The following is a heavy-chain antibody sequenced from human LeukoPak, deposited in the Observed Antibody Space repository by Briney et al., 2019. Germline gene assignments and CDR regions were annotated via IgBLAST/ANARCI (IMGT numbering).Heavy chain of an antibody. V-gene: IGHV1-18*01. J-gene: IGHJ4*02. Sequence: GASVKVSCKASGYTFTSYGISWVRQAPGQGLEWMGWISAYNGNTNYAQKLQGGVTMTTDTSTSTAYMELRSLRSDDTAVYYCARDSVTIFGVVSFNLMAFDYWGQGTLVTVSS. CDR3: ARDSVTIFGVVSFNLMAFDY. CDR2: ISAYNGNT. D-gene: IGHD3-3*01. CDR1: GYTFTSYG.